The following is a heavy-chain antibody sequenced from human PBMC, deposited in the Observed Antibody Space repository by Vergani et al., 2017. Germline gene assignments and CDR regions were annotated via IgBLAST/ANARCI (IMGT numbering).Heavy chain of an antibody. J-gene: IGHJ3*02. Sequence: QVQLVESGGGVVQPGRSLRLSCAASGFTFSSYAMHWVRQAPGKGLEWVAVISYDGSNKYYADSVKGRFTISRDNSKNTLYLQMNSLRAEDTAVYYCARGRRWLQKRDDAFDIWGQGTIVTVSS. V-gene: IGHV3-30-3*01. CDR2: ISYDGSNK. CDR1: GFTFSSYA. CDR3: ARGRRWLQKRDDAFDI. D-gene: IGHD5-24*01.